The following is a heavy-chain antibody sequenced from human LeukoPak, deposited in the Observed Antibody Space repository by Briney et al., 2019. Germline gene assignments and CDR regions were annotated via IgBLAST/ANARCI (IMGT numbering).Heavy chain of an antibody. CDR3: TRDFAREFTIDY. CDR2: ISSSSNII. CDR1: GFTFSNYN. V-gene: IGHV3-48*01. D-gene: IGHD3-10*01. Sequence: GGSLRLSCAASGFTFSNYNMNWVRQPPGKGLQWVSYISSSSNIIYYADSVKGRFTISRDNAKNSLFLQMNSLRAEDTAVYYCTRDFAREFTIDYWGQGTLVTVSS. J-gene: IGHJ4*02.